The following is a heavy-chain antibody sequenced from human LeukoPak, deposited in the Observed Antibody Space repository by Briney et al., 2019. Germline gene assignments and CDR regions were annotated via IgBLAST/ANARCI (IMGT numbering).Heavy chain of an antibody. CDR1: GFTFDDYA. J-gene: IGHJ4*02. CDR2: ISWNSGNI. V-gene: IGHV3-9*01. CDR3: AKGGAAAGPPSYSFDY. Sequence: GRSLRLSCAASGFTFDDYAMHWVRQAPGKGLEGVSGISWNSGNIGYADSVKGRSTISRDNAKNSLYLQMNSLRAEDTALYYCAKGGAAAGPPSYSFDYWGQGTLVTVSS. D-gene: IGHD6-13*01.